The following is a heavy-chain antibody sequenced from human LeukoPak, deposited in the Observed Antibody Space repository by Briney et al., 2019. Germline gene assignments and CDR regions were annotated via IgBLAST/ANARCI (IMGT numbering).Heavy chain of an antibody. V-gene: IGHV3-23*01. Sequence: GGSLRPSCAASGFTFSTYAMNWVRQAPGKGLEWVSGILGSGGNTYYADSVKGRFTISRDNSRNTLYLQINSLRAEDTAIYYCAKDMRWGRLAGADDFDYWGQGALVTVSS. CDR3: AKDMRWGRLAGADDFDY. J-gene: IGHJ4*02. CDR2: ILGSGGNT. CDR1: GFTFSTYA. D-gene: IGHD7-27*01.